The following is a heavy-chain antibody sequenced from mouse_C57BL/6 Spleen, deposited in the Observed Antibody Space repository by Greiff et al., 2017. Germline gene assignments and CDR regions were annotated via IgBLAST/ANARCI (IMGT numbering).Heavy chain of an antibody. V-gene: IGHV1-64*01. CDR1: GYTFTSYW. Sequence: VQLQQSGAELVKPGASVKLSCKASGYTFTSYWMHWVKQRPGQGLEWIGMIHPNSGSTNYNEKFKSKATLTVDKSSSTAYMQLSSLTSEDSAVYYCARGGLTTGVGDYWGQGTTLTVSS. D-gene: IGHD1-1*01. J-gene: IGHJ2*01. CDR2: IHPNSGST. CDR3: ARGGLTTGVGDY.